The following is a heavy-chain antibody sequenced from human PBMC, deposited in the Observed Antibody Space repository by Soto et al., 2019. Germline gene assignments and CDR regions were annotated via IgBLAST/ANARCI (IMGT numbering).Heavy chain of an antibody. CDR1: GGTFSSYA. Sequence: SGKVSCKASGGTFSSYAISWVRQAPGQGLEWMGGIIPIFGTANYAQKLQGRVTMTTDTSTSTAYMELRSLRSDDTAVYYCARSGVWEPRDYWGQGTLVTVSS. V-gene: IGHV1-69*05. J-gene: IGHJ4*02. D-gene: IGHD1-26*01. CDR2: IIPIFGTA. CDR3: ARSGVWEPRDY.